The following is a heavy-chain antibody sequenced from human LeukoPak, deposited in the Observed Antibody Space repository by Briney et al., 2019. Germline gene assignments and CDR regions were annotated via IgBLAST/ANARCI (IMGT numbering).Heavy chain of an antibody. Sequence: PGGSLRLSCAASGFTFSTYSMNWVRQAPGKGLEWVSFISSGSTDIYYTDSVKGRFSVSRDNAKNSLYLQMNSLRAEDTAAYYCARDGLYCTSTNCYFDHWGQGTLVTVSS. CDR2: ISSGSTDI. V-gene: IGHV3-21*01. CDR3: ARDGLYCTSTNCYFDH. D-gene: IGHD2-2*01. CDR1: GFTFSTYS. J-gene: IGHJ4*02.